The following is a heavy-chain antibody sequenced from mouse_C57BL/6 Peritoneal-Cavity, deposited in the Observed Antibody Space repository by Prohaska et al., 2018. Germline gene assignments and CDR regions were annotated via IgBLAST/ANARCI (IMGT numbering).Heavy chain of an antibody. D-gene: IGHD1-1*01. CDR2: INPYNGGT. CDR1: GYTFTDYY. V-gene: IGHV1-19*01. CDR3: ARGYYYGSSPWFAY. J-gene: IGHJ3*01. Sequence: KPGASVKMSCKASGYTFTDYYMNWVKQSHGKSLEWIGVINPYNGGTSYNQKFKGKATLTVDKSSSTAYMQLSSLTSEDSAVYYCARGYYYGSSPWFAYWGQGTLVTVSA.